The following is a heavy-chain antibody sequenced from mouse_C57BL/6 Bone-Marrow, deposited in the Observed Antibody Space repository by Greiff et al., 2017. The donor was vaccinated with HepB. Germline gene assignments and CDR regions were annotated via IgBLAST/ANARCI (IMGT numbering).Heavy chain of an antibody. V-gene: IGHV1-26*01. CDR1: GYTFTDYY. CDR2: INPNNGGT. CDR3: AQVPNAMDY. Sequence: EVQLQQSGPELVKPGASVKISCKASGYTFTDYYMNWVKQSHGKSLEWIGDINPNNGGTSYNQKFKGKATLTVDKSSSTAYMELCSLTSEDSAVYYCAQVPNAMDYWGQGTSVTVSS. J-gene: IGHJ4*01.